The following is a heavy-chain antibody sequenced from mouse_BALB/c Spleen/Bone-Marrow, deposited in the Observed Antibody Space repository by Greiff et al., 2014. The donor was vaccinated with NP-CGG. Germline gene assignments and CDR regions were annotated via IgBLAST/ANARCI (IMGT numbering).Heavy chain of an antibody. V-gene: IGHV1S29*02. CDR3: SRAANYDPRFAY. D-gene: IGHD2-4*01. J-gene: IGHJ3*01. CDR1: GYTFTDYN. Sequence: EVQLQESGPELVKPGASVKISCKASGYTFTDYNMHWVKLSPGKSLEWIGYIFPYNGGADYDQKFRSRATLTVDTSSTTAYMELRSLTSEDSAVYYCSRAANYDPRFAYWGQGTLLTVSA. CDR2: IFPYNGGA.